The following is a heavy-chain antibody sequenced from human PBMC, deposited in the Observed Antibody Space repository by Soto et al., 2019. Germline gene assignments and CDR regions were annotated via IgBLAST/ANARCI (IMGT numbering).Heavy chain of an antibody. J-gene: IGHJ4*02. CDR2: IYYSGST. CDR1: GGSISSYY. Sequence: SETLSLTCTVSGGSISSYYWSWIRQPPGKGLEWIGYIYYSGSTNYNPSLKSRVTISVDTSKNQFSLKLSSVTAADTAVYYCARHGSSVLYYFDYWGQGTLVTVSS. V-gene: IGHV4-59*08. D-gene: IGHD2-8*02. CDR3: ARHGSSVLYYFDY.